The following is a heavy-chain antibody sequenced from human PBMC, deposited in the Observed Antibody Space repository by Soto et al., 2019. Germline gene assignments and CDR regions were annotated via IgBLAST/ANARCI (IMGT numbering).Heavy chain of an antibody. D-gene: IGHD5-18*01. CDR2: INHSGST. Sequence: SETISITCGVYGGSFRGYYCSWIRQPPGKGLEWIGEINHSGSTNYNPSPTSRVTISVDTSKNQFSLKLSSVTAADTAVYYCARGGQLWLRTTPFDYWGQGILVTVSS. CDR1: GGSFRGYY. V-gene: IGHV4-34*01. CDR3: ARGGQLWLRTTPFDY. J-gene: IGHJ4*02.